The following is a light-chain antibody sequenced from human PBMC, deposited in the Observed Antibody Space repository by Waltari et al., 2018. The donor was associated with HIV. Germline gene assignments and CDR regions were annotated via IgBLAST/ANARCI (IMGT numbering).Light chain of an antibody. CDR1: NSDIGKYNL. CDR2: EVT. Sequence: SVSGSPGQSITISCTGTNSDIGKYNLVSWYQQHPGKVPKVLIFEVTTRPSGISHRFSGSKSDNTASLTISGLQAEDEADYYCSSYATGNTYVFGTGTSVTVL. V-gene: IGLV2-23*02. J-gene: IGLJ1*01. CDR3: SSYATGNTYV.